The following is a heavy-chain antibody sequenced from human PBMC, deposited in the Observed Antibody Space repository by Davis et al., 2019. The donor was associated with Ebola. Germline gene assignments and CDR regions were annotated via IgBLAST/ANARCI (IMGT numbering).Heavy chain of an antibody. CDR3: AGDRVVPAANGDFQH. D-gene: IGHD2-2*01. CDR1: GYTFTSYG. Sequence: ASVPDSCKASGYTFTSYGISWVRQAPGHGLEWMGWISAYNGNTNYAQKLQGRVTMTTDTSTSTAYMELRSLRSDDTAVYYCAGDRVVPAANGDFQHWGQGTLVTVSS. J-gene: IGHJ1*01. CDR2: ISAYNGNT. V-gene: IGHV1-18*04.